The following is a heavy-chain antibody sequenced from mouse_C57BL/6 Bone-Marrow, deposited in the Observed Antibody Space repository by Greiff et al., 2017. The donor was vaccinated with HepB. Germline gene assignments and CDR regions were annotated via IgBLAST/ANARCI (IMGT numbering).Heavy chain of an antibody. CDR3: ARSGVLLRYYFDY. CDR2: ISSGSSTI. CDR1: GFTFSDYG. Sequence: EVMLVESGGGLVKPGGSLKLSCAASGFTFSDYGMHWVRQAPEKGLEWVAYISSGSSTIYYADTVKGRFTISRDNAKNTLFLQMTSLRSEDTAMYYCARSGVLLRYYFDYWGQGTTLTVSS. V-gene: IGHV5-17*01. J-gene: IGHJ2*01. D-gene: IGHD1-1*01.